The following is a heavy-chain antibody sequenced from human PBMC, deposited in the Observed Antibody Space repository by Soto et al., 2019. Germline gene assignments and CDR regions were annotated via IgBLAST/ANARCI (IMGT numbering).Heavy chain of an antibody. CDR2: ISGSGGST. D-gene: IGHD5-12*01. CDR1: GFTFSSYA. J-gene: IGHJ4*02. CDR3: AKDPLFMVATIFDY. Sequence: PGGSLRLSCVASGFTFSSYAMSWVRQAPGKGLEWVSAISGSGGSTYYADSVKGRFTISRDNSKNTLYLQMNSLRAEDTAVYYCAKDPLFMVATIFDYWGQGTLVTVSS. V-gene: IGHV3-23*01.